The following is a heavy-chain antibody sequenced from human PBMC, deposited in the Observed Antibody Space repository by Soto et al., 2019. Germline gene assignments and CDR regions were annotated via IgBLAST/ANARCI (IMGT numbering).Heavy chain of an antibody. CDR3: ARDHWVDY. CDR2: ISGSGSTI. Sequence: EVQLVESGGGLVQPGGSLRLSCAASGFTFSYYSMNWVRQAPGRGLEWISHISGSGSTIHYADSVKGRFTISRDNAKNSLFLQMNSLRDEDTAAYYCARDHWVDYWGQGTLVTVSS. J-gene: IGHJ4*02. D-gene: IGHD7-27*01. V-gene: IGHV3-48*02. CDR1: GFTFSYYS.